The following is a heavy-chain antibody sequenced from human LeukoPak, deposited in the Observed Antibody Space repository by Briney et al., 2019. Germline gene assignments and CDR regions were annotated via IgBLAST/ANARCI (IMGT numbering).Heavy chain of an antibody. CDR2: IYYSGST. CDR3: AQWLADAFDI. CDR1: GGSISSYY. J-gene: IGHJ3*02. V-gene: IGHV4-59*01. D-gene: IGHD6-19*01. Sequence: SETLSLTCTVSGGSISSYYWSGIRQPPGKGLEWIGYIYYSGSTNYNPSLKSRVTISVDTSKNQFSLKLSSVTAADTAVYYCAQWLADAFDIWGQGTMVTVSS.